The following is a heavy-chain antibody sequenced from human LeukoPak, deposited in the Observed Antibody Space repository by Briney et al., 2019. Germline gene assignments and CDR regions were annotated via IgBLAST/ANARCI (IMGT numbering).Heavy chain of an antibody. CDR1: GYTFTGYY. D-gene: IGHD6-19*01. V-gene: IGHV1-8*02. CDR2: MNPNSGNT. J-gene: IGHJ5*02. Sequence: RASVKVSCKASGYTFTGYYMHWVRQAPGQGLEWMGWMNPNSGNTGYAQKFQGRVTMTRNTSISTAYMELSSLRSEDTAVYYCARGREVAEDWFDPWGQGTLVTVSS. CDR3: ARGREVAEDWFDP.